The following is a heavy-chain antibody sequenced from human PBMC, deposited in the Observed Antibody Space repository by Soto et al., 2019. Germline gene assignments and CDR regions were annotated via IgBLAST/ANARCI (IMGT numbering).Heavy chain of an antibody. CDR2: VFWDGGE. CDR1: GLSLTTTGVG. Sequence: QNTLRESGPSLVKPTETLTLTCTFSGLSLTTTGVGVGWIRQPPGKALEWLAVVFWDGGERYSPSLKNRVTITKDTSKDQVVFTMTNMDPADTATYYCTQVYGSGSWGWYFHSWGQGTLVTVSS. CDR3: TQVYGSGSWGWYFHS. D-gene: IGHD1-26*01. J-gene: IGHJ4*02. V-gene: IGHV2-5*02.